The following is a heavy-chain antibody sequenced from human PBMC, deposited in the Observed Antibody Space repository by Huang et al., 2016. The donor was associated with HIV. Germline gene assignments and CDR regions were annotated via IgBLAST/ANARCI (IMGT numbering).Heavy chain of an antibody. CDR3: ARVVAAVAGTFDY. J-gene: IGHJ4*02. CDR1: GFFFGSYS. D-gene: IGHD6-19*01. CDR2: ISSSSDYR. Sequence: EVQLVESGGGLVKHGGDLRLSCVASGFFFGSYSMNWVRQAPGKGLEWVAAISSSSDYRYYADSVKGRLTISRDNAKKSLYLQMNSLRGEDTAMYYCARVVAAVAGTFDYWGQGALVTVSS. V-gene: IGHV3-21*01.